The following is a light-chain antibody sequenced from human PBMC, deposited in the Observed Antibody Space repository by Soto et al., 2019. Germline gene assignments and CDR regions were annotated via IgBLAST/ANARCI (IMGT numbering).Light chain of an antibody. CDR1: SSDVGGYNY. CDR3: CSYAGSPRYV. CDR2: DVS. V-gene: IGLV2-11*01. J-gene: IGLJ1*01. Sequence: QSALTQPRSVSGSPGQSVTISCTGTSSDVGGYNYVSWYQQHPGKAPKVMIYDVSERPSGVPDRFSGSKSGNTASLTSSGLQSEDEADYYCCSYAGSPRYVLGTGTQLTVL.